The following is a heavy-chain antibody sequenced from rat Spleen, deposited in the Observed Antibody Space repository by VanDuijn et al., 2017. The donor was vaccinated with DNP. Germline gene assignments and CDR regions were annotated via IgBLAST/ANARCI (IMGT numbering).Heavy chain of an antibody. J-gene: IGHJ3*01. CDR2: ITSNGGRT. Sequence: EVKLVESGGGLVQPGRPLKLSCEVSRFTISDYGMAWVRQAPTKVLEWVASITSNGGRTYYPDSVKGRFTISRDNAKNTLYLQMNSLRSEDTATYYCASLAIAAISTEGWFAYWGQGTLVTVSS. D-gene: IGHD1-2*01. CDR1: RFTISDYG. V-gene: IGHV5S13*01. CDR3: ASLAIAAISTEGWFAY.